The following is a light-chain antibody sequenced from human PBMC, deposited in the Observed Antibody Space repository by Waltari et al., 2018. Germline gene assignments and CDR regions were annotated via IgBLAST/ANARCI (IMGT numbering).Light chain of an antibody. CDR2: WAS. J-gene: IGKJ1*01. CDR3: QQYHPTPRT. V-gene: IGKV4-1*01. Sequence: DIVMTQSPDSLAVSLGERATINCKSSQSVLYSSNNKNYLAWYQQKPGQPPKLLIYWASTLESGVPDRFSGSESGTDFTLTISSLQAEDVAVYYCQQYHPTPRTFGQGTKVEIK. CDR1: QSVLYSSNNKNY.